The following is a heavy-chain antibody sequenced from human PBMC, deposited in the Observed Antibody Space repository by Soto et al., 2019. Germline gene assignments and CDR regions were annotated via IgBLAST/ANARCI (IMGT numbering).Heavy chain of an antibody. V-gene: IGHV4-4*02. CDR3: ARATMGGSSWPFDY. D-gene: IGHD6-13*01. J-gene: IGHJ4*02. Sequence: PSETLSLTCAVSGGSISSINWWSWVRQPPGKGLEWIGEIYHSGSTNYNPSLKSRVTISVDKSKNQFSLKLSSVTAADTAVYYCARATMGGSSWPFDYWGQGTLVTVS. CDR1: GGSISSINW. CDR2: IYHSGST.